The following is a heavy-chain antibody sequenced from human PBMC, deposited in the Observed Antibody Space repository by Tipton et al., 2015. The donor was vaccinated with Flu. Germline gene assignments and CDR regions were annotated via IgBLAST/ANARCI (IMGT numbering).Heavy chain of an antibody. D-gene: IGHD3-9*01. Sequence: LRLSCSISGASISSKTFYWAWIRQLLGKGLEWIGSIYHTGTTYYNPSLKSRVTMSVDTSKNEVSLSVTSVTAADTAVYYCAKDRGVDWNWFDPWGRGTLVAVSS. J-gene: IGHJ5*02. V-gene: IGHV4-39*07. CDR2: IYHTGTT. CDR3: AKDRGVDWNWFDP. CDR1: GASISSKTFY.